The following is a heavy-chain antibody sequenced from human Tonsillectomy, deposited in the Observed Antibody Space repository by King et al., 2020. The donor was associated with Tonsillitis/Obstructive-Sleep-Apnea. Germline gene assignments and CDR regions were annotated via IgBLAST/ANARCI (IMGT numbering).Heavy chain of an antibody. CDR3: ASEVFWESYRYSYFDY. V-gene: IGHV4-39*01. J-gene: IGHJ4*02. Sequence: LQLQESGPGLVKPSETLSLTFTVSGGSISSSSHYWDWIRQTPGKGLEWIGSIYYSGTTYYSPSLTSRLTISVDTSKNLFSLKLSSVTAADTAVYYCASEVFWESYRYSYFDYWGKGTLVTVSS. CDR2: IYYSGTT. CDR1: GGSISSSSHY. D-gene: IGHD3-16*02.